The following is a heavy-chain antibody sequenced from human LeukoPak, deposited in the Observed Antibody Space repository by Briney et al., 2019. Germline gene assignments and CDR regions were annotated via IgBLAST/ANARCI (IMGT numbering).Heavy chain of an antibody. V-gene: IGHV4-4*02. J-gene: IGHJ3*02. CDR2: IYHSGST. CDR1: GGSISSSNW. Sequence: PSETLSLTCAVSGGSISSSNWWSWVRQPPGKGLEWIGEIYHSGSTNYNPSLKSRVTISVDKSKNQFSLKLSSVTAADTAVYYCARDFIFGTTETENAFDIWGQGTMVTVSS. CDR3: ARDFIFGTTETENAFDI. D-gene: IGHD1-7*01.